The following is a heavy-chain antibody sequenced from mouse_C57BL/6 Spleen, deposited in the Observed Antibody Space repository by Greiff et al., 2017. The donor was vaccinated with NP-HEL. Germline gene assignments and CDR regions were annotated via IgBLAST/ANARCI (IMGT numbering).Heavy chain of an antibody. J-gene: IGHJ3*01. CDR3: ASLVTTVVEGTWFAY. V-gene: IGHV5-4*03. CDR2: ISDGGSYT. CDR1: GFTFSSYA. Sequence: EVKVVESGGGLVKPGGSLKLSCAASGFTFSSYAMSWVRQTPEKRLEWVATISDGGSYTYYPDNVKGRFTISRDNAKNNLYLQMSHLKSEDTAMYYCASLVTTVVEGTWFAYWGQGTLVTVSA. D-gene: IGHD1-1*01.